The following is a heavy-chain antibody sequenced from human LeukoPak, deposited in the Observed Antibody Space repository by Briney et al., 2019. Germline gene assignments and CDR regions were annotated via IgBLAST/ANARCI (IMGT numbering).Heavy chain of an antibody. J-gene: IGHJ5*02. CDR1: GFTFSSYS. D-gene: IGHD3-10*01. V-gene: IGHV3-21*01. CDR3: ARDRGWGFGELA. CDR2: ISGSSSYI. Sequence: GGSLRLSCAASGFTFSSYSMSRVRQAPGEGLECVSSISGSSSYIYYADSVKGRFTLSRDNAKKSLYLQMNSLRAEETGVYYCARDRGWGFGELAWGQGTLVTVSS.